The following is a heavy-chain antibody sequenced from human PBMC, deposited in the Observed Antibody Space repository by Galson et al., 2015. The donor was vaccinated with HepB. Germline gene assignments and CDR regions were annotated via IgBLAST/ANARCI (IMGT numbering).Heavy chain of an antibody. CDR3: ARDSGYYDMKYYFDY. Sequence: SLRLSCAASGFTFSSYAMHWVRQAPGKGLEWVAVISYDGSNKYYADSVKGRFTISRDNSKNTLYLQMNSLRAEDTAVYYCARDSGYYDMKYYFDYWGQGTLVTVSS. CDR2: ISYDGSNK. D-gene: IGHD3-9*01. CDR1: GFTFSSYA. V-gene: IGHV3-30-3*01. J-gene: IGHJ4*02.